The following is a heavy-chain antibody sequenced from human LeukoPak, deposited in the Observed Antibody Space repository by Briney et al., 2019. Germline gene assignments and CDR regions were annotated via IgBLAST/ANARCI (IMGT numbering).Heavy chain of an antibody. V-gene: IGHV3-30*18. CDR2: ISYDGSNK. D-gene: IGHD2-2*02. Sequence: GGSLRLSCAASGFTFSSYGMHWVRQAPGKGLEWVAVISYDGSNKYYADSVKGRFTISRDNSKNTLYLQMNSLRAEDTAVYYCAKDAPVQLLYPNYFDYWGQGTLVTVSS. CDR1: GFTFSSYG. CDR3: AKDAPVQLLYPNYFDY. J-gene: IGHJ4*02.